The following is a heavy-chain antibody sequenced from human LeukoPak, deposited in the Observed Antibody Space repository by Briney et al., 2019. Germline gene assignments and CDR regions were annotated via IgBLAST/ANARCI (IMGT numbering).Heavy chain of an antibody. CDR2: INHSGST. CDR1: GGSFSGYY. CDR3: ARGAQYYYGSGSYLAY. D-gene: IGHD3-10*01. V-gene: IGHV4-34*01. J-gene: IGHJ4*02. Sequence: KPSETLSLTCAVYGGSFSGYYWSWIRQPPGKGLEWIGEINHSGSTNYNPSLKSRVTISVDTSKNQFSLKLSSVTAADTAVYYCARGAQYYYGSGSYLAYWGQGTLVTVSS.